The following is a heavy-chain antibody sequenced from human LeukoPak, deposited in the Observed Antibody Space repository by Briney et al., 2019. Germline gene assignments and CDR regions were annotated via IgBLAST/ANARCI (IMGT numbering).Heavy chain of an antibody. D-gene: IGHD5-12*01. Sequence: PSGTLSLTCTVSGGSISSSTYYWGWIRQPPGKGLEWIGSIYYSGSTYYNPSLKSRGTISVDTSKNQFSLKVSSVTAADTAVYYCARQAPRYSGYDRLLHFDPWGQGTLVTVSS. CDR1: GGSISSSTYY. J-gene: IGHJ5*02. CDR3: ARQAPRYSGYDRLLHFDP. CDR2: IYYSGST. V-gene: IGHV4-39*01.